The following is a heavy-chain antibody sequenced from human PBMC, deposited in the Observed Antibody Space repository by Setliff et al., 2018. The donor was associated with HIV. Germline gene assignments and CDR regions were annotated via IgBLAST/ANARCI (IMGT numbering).Heavy chain of an antibody. J-gene: IGHJ4*02. Sequence: SETLSLTCAVYGGSFSGDSWTWIRQPPGKGLEWIGEIHYSGGTNYNPSLKSRVTISEDTSKNQFSLNLSSVTAADTAVYYCARDVGSSAWPFDHWGQGTLVTVSS. V-gene: IGHV4-34*01. CDR3: ARDVGSSAWPFDH. CDR2: IHYSGGT. D-gene: IGHD6-25*01. CDR1: GGSFSGDS.